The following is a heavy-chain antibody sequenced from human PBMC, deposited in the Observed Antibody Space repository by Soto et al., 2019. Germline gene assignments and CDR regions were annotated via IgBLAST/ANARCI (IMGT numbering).Heavy chain of an antibody. V-gene: IGHV5-51*01. CDR2: IYPGDSDT. D-gene: IGHD3-10*01. CDR1: GYSFTSYW. CDR3: ARRSPLSGSGSYVFDY. Sequence: GESLKISCKGSGYSFTSYWIGWVRQMPGKGLEWMGIIYPGDSDTRYSPSFQGQVTISADKSISTAYLQWSSLKASDTAMYYCARRSPLSGSGSYVFDYWGQGTLVTVSS. J-gene: IGHJ4*02.